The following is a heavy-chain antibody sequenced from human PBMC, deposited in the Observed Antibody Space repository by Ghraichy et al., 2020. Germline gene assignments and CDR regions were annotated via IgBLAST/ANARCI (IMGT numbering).Heavy chain of an antibody. Sequence: GGSLRLSCAASGFTFSSYSMNWVRQAPGKGLEWVSYISSSSSTIYYADSVKGRFTISRDNAKNSLYLQMNSLRDEDTAVYYCARDDPRWELSFFDYWGQGTLVTVSS. CDR3: ARDDPRWELSFFDY. D-gene: IGHD1-26*01. J-gene: IGHJ4*02. V-gene: IGHV3-48*02. CDR1: GFTFSSYS. CDR2: ISSSSSTI.